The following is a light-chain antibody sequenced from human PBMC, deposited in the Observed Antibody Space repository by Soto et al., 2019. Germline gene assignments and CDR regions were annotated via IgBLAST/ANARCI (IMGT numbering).Light chain of an antibody. J-gene: IGLJ1*01. Sequence: QSALTQPASVSGSPGQSITSACTGTSSDVGSYNLVSWYQQHPGKAPKLMIYEGSKRPSGVSNRFSGSKSGNTASLTISGLQAEDETDYYCCSYAGSSTLFGTGTKVTVL. V-gene: IGLV2-23*03. CDR3: CSYAGSSTL. CDR1: SSDVGSYNL. CDR2: EGS.